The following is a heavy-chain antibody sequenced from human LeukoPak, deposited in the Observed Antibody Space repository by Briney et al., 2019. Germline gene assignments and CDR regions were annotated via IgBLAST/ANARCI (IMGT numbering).Heavy chain of an antibody. CDR3: ARRGGYSYDYEY. CDR2: IYYSGST. D-gene: IGHD5-18*01. Sequence: PSGTLSLTCTVSGGSISSSSYYWGWIRQPPGKRLDWIGSIYYSGSTYYNPSLKSRVTISVDTSKNQFSLKLSSVTAADTAVYYCARRGGYSYDYEYWGQGTLVTVSS. J-gene: IGHJ4*02. CDR1: GGSISSSSYY. V-gene: IGHV4-39*01.